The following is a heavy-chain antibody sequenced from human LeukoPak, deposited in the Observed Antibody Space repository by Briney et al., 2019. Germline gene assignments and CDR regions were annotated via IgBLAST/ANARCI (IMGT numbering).Heavy chain of an antibody. J-gene: IGHJ4*02. D-gene: IGHD5-12*01. Sequence: PGGTLRLSCAASGFTFSSFGMSWVRQAPGKGLEWVSAISSTGGTAYYADSVKGRFTISRDNSKNTLYLQMNSLRAEDTAVYYCAKAGGYSGFGDYWGQGTLVTVSS. CDR3: AKAGGYSGFGDY. V-gene: IGHV3-23*01. CDR2: ISSTGGTA. CDR1: GFTFSSFG.